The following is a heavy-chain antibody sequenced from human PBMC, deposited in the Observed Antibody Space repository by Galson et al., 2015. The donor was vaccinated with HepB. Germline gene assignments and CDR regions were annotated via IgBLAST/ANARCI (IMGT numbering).Heavy chain of an antibody. CDR3: AGSLSGSLLDGFDY. Sequence: SVKVSCKASGYTFTSYGISWVRQAPGQGLEWMGWISAYNGNTNYAQKLQGRVTMTTDTSTSTAYMELRSLRSDDTAVYYCAGSLSGSLLDGFDYWGQGTLVTVSS. V-gene: IGHV1-18*01. CDR2: ISAYNGNT. CDR1: GYTFTSYG. D-gene: IGHD1-26*01. J-gene: IGHJ4*02.